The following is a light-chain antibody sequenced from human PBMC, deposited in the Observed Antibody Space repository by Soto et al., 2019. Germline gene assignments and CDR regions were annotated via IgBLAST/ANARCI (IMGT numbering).Light chain of an antibody. Sequence: EIVMTQSPATLSVSPGERATLSCRASQSVSSNLAWYQQKPGQPPRLLIYGASARATGIPARFSGSGSGTDFTLTISSLQSEDFAVYYCHQYNNWPLTFGGGTKVEIK. V-gene: IGKV3-15*01. J-gene: IGKJ4*01. CDR2: GAS. CDR1: QSVSSN. CDR3: HQYNNWPLT.